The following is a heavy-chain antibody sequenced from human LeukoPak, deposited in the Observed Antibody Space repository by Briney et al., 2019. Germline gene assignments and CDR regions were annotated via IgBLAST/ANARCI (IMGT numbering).Heavy chain of an antibody. V-gene: IGHV3-23*01. D-gene: IGHD3-10*01. J-gene: IGHJ3*02. CDR3: AVPSFGVPI. CDR1: GFTFSSYA. CDR2: TGSTGVST. Sequence: RPGGSLRLSCAASGFTFSSYAMNWVRQAPGKGLEWVSGTGSTGVSTFYADSVKGRFTVSRDNSKNTLSLQMNSLRAEDTAVYYCAVPSFGVPIWGQGTMVTVSS.